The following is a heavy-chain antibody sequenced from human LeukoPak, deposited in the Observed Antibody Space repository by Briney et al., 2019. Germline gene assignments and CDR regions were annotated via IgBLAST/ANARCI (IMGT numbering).Heavy chain of an antibody. Sequence: GGSLRLSCAASGFTFSSYSMNWVRQAPGKGLEWVSYISSSSSTIYYADSVKGRFTISRDNAKNSLFLQMTSLRADDTAVYYCAKGYDFWSGGVDYWGQGTLVTVSS. J-gene: IGHJ4*02. D-gene: IGHD3-3*01. CDR3: AKGYDFWSGGVDY. CDR2: ISSSSSTI. CDR1: GFTFSSYS. V-gene: IGHV3-48*01.